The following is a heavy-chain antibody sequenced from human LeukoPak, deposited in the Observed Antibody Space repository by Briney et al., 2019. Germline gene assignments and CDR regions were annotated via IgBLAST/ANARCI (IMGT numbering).Heavy chain of an antibody. CDR1: GGTFSSYA. D-gene: IGHD2-15*01. V-gene: IGHV1-69*13. CDR3: ARGGVVAASPYYFDY. CDR2: IIPIFGTA. Sequence: SVKVSCKASGGTFSSYAISWVRHAPGQGLEWMGGIIPIFGTANYAQKFQGRVTITADESTSTAYMELSSLRSEDTAVYYCARGGVVAASPYYFDYWGQGTLVTVSS. J-gene: IGHJ4*02.